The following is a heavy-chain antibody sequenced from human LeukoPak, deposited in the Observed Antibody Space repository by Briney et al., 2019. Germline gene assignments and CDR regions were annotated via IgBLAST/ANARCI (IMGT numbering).Heavy chain of an antibody. Sequence: PSETLSLTCTVSGDSISSYYWSWIRQPPGKGLEWIGYIYHSGSTNYNPSLKSRVTISADTSKDQFSLKLASVTAADTAVYYCATGYSSTWYSFDSWGQGTLVTVSS. D-gene: IGHD6-13*01. CDR3: ATGYSSTWYSFDS. CDR2: IYHSGST. CDR1: GDSISSYY. V-gene: IGHV4-59*01. J-gene: IGHJ4*02.